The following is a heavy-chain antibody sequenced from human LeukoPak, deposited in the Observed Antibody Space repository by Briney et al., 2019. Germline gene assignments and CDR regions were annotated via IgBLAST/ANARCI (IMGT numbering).Heavy chain of an antibody. CDR2: VRYGGSKK. CDR3: TKGGLDTAILTSWYFDL. CDR1: GFTFNKYG. V-gene: IGHV3-30*02. J-gene: IGHJ2*01. Sequence: PGGSLRLSCAASGFTFNKYGMYWVRPAPGKEVEWVAFVRYGGSKKDYADSVEGRFTISRDDPEKTLYLQMSSLRADDTALYYCTKGGLDTAILTSWYFDLWGRGTLVTVSS. D-gene: IGHD5-18*01.